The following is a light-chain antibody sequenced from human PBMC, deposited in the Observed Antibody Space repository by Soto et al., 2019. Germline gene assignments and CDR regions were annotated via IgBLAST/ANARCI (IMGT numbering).Light chain of an antibody. CDR2: GAS. V-gene: IGKV3-20*01. CDR1: QSISNNY. CDR3: QQYAASPRT. Sequence: IVLTQSPGTLSLSPGERATVTCRASQSISNNYLAWYQQTPGQAPRLLIYGASSRATGILDRFSGSGSATDFTLTISRLEPEDFAVYYCQQYAASPRTFGQGTKVDIK. J-gene: IGKJ1*01.